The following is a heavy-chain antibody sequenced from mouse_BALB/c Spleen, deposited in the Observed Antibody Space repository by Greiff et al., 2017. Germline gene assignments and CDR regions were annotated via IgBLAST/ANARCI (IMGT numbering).Heavy chain of an antibody. Sequence: EVQLQESGPGLVKPSQSLSLTCTVTGYSITSDYAWNWIRQFPGNKLEWMGYISYSGSTSYNPSLKSRISITRDTSKNQFFLQLNSVTTEDTATYYCAKLAGYSAMDYWGQGTSVTVSS. CDR3: AKLAGYSAMDY. D-gene: IGHD1-3*01. CDR1: GYSITSDYA. J-gene: IGHJ4*01. CDR2: ISYSGST. V-gene: IGHV3-2*02.